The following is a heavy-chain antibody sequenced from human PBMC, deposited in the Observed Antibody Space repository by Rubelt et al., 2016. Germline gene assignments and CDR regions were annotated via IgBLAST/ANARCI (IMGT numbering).Heavy chain of an antibody. V-gene: IGHV3-30*01. Sequence: GRFTISRDNSKNTLSLQMNSLRAEDSAIYYCAREHQINYGMDVWGQGTTVTVSS. CDR3: AREHQINYGMDV. J-gene: IGHJ6*02.